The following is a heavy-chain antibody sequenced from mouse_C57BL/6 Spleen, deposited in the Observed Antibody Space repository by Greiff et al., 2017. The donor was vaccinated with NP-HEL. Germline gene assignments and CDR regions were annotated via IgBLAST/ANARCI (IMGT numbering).Heavy chain of an antibody. CDR3: TSGTWYFDV. CDR2: IRNKANNHAT. Sequence: EVQLQESGGGLVQPGGSMKLSCAASGFTFSDAWMDWVRQSPEKGLEWVADIRNKANNHATYYAESVKGRFTISRDDSKSSVYLQMNSLRAEDTGIYYCTSGTWYFDVWGTGTTVTVSS. CDR1: GFTFSDAW. J-gene: IGHJ1*03. D-gene: IGHD2-14*01. V-gene: IGHV6-6*01.